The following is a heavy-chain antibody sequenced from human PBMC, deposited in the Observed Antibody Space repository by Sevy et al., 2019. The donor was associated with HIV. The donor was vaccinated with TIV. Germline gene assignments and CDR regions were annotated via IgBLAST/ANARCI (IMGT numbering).Heavy chain of an antibody. J-gene: IGHJ6*02. CDR3: APLPARYYYGMDV. V-gene: IGHV3-48*03. CDR1: GFTFSSYE. Sequence: GGSLRLFCAASGFTFSSYEMNSVRPAPGKGLEWVSYISRSGRTIYYADDVKGRFTISRDNAKNSLYLQMNSLRAEDTAVYYCAPLPARYYYGMDVWGQGTTVTVSS. CDR2: ISRSGRTI.